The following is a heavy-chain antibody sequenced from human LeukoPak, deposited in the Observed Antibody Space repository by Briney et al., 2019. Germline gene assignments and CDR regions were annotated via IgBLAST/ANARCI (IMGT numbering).Heavy chain of an antibody. J-gene: IGHJ4*02. CDR2: ISGSGGST. Sequence: GGSLRLSCAASGLTFSSYAMSWVRQAPGKGLEWVSAISGSGGSTYYADSVKGRFTISRDNSKNTLYLQMNSLRAEDTAVYYCAKERDSSSWTEVRDYWGQGTLVTVSS. V-gene: IGHV3-23*01. CDR3: AKERDSSSWTEVRDY. CDR1: GLTFSSYA. D-gene: IGHD6-13*01.